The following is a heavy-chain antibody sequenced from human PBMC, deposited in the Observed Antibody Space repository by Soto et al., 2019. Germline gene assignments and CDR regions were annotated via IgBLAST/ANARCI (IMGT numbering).Heavy chain of an antibody. J-gene: IGHJ4*02. CDR3: ARVGGNNYYDSLNY. D-gene: IGHD3-22*01. CDR2: INPNSGGT. Sequence: GASVKVSCKASGYTFTGYYMHWVRQAPGQGLEWMGWINPNSGGTNYAQKFQGWVTMTRDTSISTAYMELSRLRSDDTAVYYCARVGGNNYYDSLNYWGQGTLVTVSS. CDR1: GYTFTGYY. V-gene: IGHV1-2*04.